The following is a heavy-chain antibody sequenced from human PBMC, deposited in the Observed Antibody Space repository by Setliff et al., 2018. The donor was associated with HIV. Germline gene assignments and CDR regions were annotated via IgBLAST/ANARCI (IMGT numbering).Heavy chain of an antibody. D-gene: IGHD4-17*01. J-gene: IGHJ3*02. CDR3: ARVFHSLPTGLNDPFDM. Sequence: SETLSLTCTVSGGSMNSGGYYWTWIRQHPGKGLEWIGYIYASGSPDYNPSLESRATISSDTSKNQFSLKLKSVTGADTAVYYCARVFHSLPTGLNDPFDMWGQGTLVTVSS. V-gene: IGHV4-31*03. CDR2: IYASGSP. CDR1: GGSMNSGGYY.